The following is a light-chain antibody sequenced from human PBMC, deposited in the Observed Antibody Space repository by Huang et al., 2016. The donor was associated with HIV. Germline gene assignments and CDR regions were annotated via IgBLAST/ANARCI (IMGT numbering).Light chain of an antibody. CDR1: QGISNS. V-gene: IGKV1-NL1*01. J-gene: IGKJ5*01. CDR3: QQFYTTPIT. CDR2: SAS. Sequence: DIQLTQSPSSLSAFVGDRVTITCRASQGISNSLAWYQQKTGKAPKLLLFSASRLESADPSGFSGSGSGTDYTLPICSLQPEDFATYYCQQFYTTPITFGQGTRLEI.